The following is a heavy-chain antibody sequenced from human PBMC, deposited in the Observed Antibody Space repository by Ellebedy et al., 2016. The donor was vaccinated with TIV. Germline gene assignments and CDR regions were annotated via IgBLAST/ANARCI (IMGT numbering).Heavy chain of an antibody. D-gene: IGHD2-15*01. Sequence: GESLKISCAASGFTFSSYWMSWVRQAPGKGLEWVANIKQDGSEKYYVDSMKGRFTISRDNAKNSLCLQMNSLRAEDTAVYYCARGDRIFDPWGQGTLVTVSS. CDR1: GFTFSSYW. J-gene: IGHJ5*02. CDR2: IKQDGSEK. CDR3: ARGDRIFDP. V-gene: IGHV3-7*01.